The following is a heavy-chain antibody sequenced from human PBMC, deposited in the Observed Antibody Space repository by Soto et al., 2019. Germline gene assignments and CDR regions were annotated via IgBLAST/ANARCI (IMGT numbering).Heavy chain of an antibody. CDR2: TYYRSKWYA. J-gene: IGHJ6*02. CDR3: AKASPPIAVAGSRYFAMDV. V-gene: IGHV6-1*01. CDR1: GDSVSSNSAA. D-gene: IGHD6-19*01. Sequence: SQTLSLTCAISGDSVSSNSAAWNWIRQSPSGGLEWLGRTYYRSKWYADYAFSVRSRITINPDTSKNQFSLQLSSLTPDDSAVYYCAKASPPIAVAGSRYFAMDVWGQGTTVTVSS.